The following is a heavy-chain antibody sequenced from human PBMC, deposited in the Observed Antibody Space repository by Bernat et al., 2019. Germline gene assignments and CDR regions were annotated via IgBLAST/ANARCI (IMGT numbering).Heavy chain of an antibody. Sequence: QVQLVESGGGVVQPGRSLRLSCAASGFTFSSYGMHWVRQAPGKGLEWVAVIWYDGSNKYYADSVKGRFTISRDNSKNTLSLQMNSLRPEDTAVYYCAKRGGREWFGGVIPQYYFDYWGQGTLVTVSS. CDR3: AKRGGREWFGGVIPQYYFDY. CDR2: IWYDGSNK. D-gene: IGHD3-16*02. J-gene: IGHJ4*02. V-gene: IGHV3-33*06. CDR1: GFTFSSYG.